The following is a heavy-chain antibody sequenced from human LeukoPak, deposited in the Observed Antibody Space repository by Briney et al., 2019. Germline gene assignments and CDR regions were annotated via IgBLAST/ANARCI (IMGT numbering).Heavy chain of an antibody. CDR1: GFTFSSYE. CDR2: ISSRGTTI. V-gene: IGHV3-48*03. Sequence: GGSLRLSCAASGFTFSSYEMNWVRRAPGKGLEWVSYISSRGTTIYYADSVKGRFTISRDNAKNSLYLQMNSLRAEDTAVYYCARALNSGWYYFDYWGQGTLVTVSS. CDR3: ARALNSGWYYFDY. D-gene: IGHD6-19*01. J-gene: IGHJ4*02.